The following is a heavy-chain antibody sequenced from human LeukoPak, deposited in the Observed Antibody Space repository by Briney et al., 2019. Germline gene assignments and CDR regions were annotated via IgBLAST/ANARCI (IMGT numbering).Heavy chain of an antibody. V-gene: IGHV4-59*12. D-gene: IGHD3-10*01. J-gene: IGHJ6*03. Sequence: SETLSLTCTVSGGSISSYYWSWIRQPPGKGLEWIGYIYYSGSTNYSPSLKSRVTISLDTSKNQFSLKLSSVTAADTAVYYCARRNYGSGRSMDVWGKGTTVTISS. CDR2: IYYSGST. CDR3: ARRNYGSGRSMDV. CDR1: GGSISSYY.